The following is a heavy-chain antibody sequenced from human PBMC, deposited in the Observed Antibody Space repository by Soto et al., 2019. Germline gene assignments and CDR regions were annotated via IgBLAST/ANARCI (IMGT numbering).Heavy chain of an antibody. J-gene: IGHJ6*02. Sequence: GSLRLSCAASGFTFSSYGMHWVRQAPGKGLEWVAVIWYDGSNKYYADSVKGRFTISRDNSKNTLYLQMNSLRAEDTAVYYCASGYSNYRGLYYYYGMDVWGQGTTVTVSS. V-gene: IGHV3-33*01. CDR2: IWYDGSNK. CDR3: ASGYSNYRGLYYYYGMDV. D-gene: IGHD4-4*01. CDR1: GFTFSSYG.